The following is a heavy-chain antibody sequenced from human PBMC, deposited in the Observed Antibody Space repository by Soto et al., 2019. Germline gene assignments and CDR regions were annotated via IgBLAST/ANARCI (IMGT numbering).Heavy chain of an antibody. Sequence: QVHLQQWGAGLLKPSETLSLNCVVYGGSFSGSYWSWIRQPPGKGLEWIGQINHSGSTDYSPSLKSRVTISADPSKNHFSLRLSSVTAADTAVYYCARGGSGWYSRNWFDPWGQGTLVTVSS. CDR1: GGSFSGSY. V-gene: IGHV4-34*01. CDR3: ARGGSGWYSRNWFDP. D-gene: IGHD6-19*01. J-gene: IGHJ5*02. CDR2: INHSGST.